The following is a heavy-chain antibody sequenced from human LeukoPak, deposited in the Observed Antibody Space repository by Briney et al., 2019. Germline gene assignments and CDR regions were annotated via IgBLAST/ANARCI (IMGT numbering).Heavy chain of an antibody. V-gene: IGHV3-49*03. D-gene: IGHD1-26*01. Sequence: GRSLRLSCTASGFTFGDHSVSWFRQAPGKGLEWVGFIRSNAYGGTSEYAASVKGRFTISRDDSKSVAYLQMDSLKTEGTAVYYCAKSRSTWELLFSLFDYWGQGTLVTVSS. CDR2: IRSNAYGGTS. CDR1: GFTFGDHS. CDR3: AKSRSTWELLFSLFDY. J-gene: IGHJ4*02.